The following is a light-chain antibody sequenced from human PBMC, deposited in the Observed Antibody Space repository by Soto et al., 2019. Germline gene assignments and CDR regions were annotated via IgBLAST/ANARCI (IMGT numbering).Light chain of an antibody. CDR3: QPDGSSRT. CDR2: GAS. CDR1: QSLRSS. Sequence: SRDAVSGVVEERTTLSSRASQSLRSSLAWYQQKPGQAPRLLIYGASSRATGIPDRFIGSGSGTDFTLTISRLEPEEFAVYYCQPDGSSRTGGEGTQVDI. V-gene: IGKV3-20*01. J-gene: IGKJ1*01.